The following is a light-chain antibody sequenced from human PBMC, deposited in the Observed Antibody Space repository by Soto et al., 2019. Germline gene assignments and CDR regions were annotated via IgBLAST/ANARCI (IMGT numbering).Light chain of an antibody. Sequence: QSALTQPASVSGSPGQSITISCTGTSSDVGAYNYVSWYQQHPGKAPKLMIYEVINRPSGVPDRFSGSKSGNTASLTISGLQAEDEADYYCNAFTSTSTVIFGGGTKVTVL. J-gene: IGLJ2*01. CDR2: EVI. CDR3: NAFTSTSTVI. CDR1: SSDVGAYNY. V-gene: IGLV2-14*01.